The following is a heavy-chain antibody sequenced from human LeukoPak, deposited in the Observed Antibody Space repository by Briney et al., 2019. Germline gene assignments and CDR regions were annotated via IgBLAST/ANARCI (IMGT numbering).Heavy chain of an antibody. CDR3: AREWSYYDSSGYSRVWAFDI. CDR1: GYTFTSYG. J-gene: IGHJ3*02. V-gene: IGHV1-18*01. CDR2: ISAYNGNT. D-gene: IGHD3-22*01. Sequence: ASVKVSCKASGYTFTSYGISWVRQAPGQGLEWMGWISAYNGNTNYAQKLQGRVTMTTDTSTSTAYMELRSLRSDDTAVYYCAREWSYYDSSGYSRVWAFDIWGQGTMVTVSS.